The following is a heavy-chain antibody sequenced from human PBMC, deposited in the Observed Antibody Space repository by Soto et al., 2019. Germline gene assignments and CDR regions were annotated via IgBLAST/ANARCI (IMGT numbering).Heavy chain of an antibody. CDR2: INSDGSST. D-gene: IGHD3-3*01. Sequence: GGSLRRSCAASGFTFSSYWMHWVRQAPGKGLVWVSRINSDGSSTSYADSVKGRFTISRDNAKNTLYLQMNSLRAEDTAVYYCAKDSYYDVWSGYYKSSGWLDPWGQGTLVTVFS. CDR3: AKDSYYDVWSGYYKSSGWLDP. CDR1: GFTFSSYW. V-gene: IGHV3-74*01. J-gene: IGHJ5*02.